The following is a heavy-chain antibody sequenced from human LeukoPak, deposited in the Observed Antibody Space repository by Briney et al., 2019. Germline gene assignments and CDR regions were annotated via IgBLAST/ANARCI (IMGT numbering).Heavy chain of an antibody. D-gene: IGHD3-3*01. J-gene: IGHJ4*02. CDR2: IYYSGST. Sequence: SSETLSLTCTVSGGSISSSSYSWGWIRQPPGKGLEWIGSIYYSGSTYYNPSLKSRVTISVDTSKNQFSLKLSSVTAADTAVYYCARGKPLRFLEWLSGGEDFDYWGQGTLVTVSS. CDR3: ARGKPLRFLEWLSGGEDFDY. CDR1: GGSISSSSYS. V-gene: IGHV4-39*01.